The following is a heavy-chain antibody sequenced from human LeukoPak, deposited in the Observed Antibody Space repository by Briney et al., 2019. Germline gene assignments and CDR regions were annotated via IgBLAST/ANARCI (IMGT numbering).Heavy chain of an antibody. CDR1: GFTFNSYW. J-gene: IGHJ4*02. V-gene: IGHV3-74*01. CDR2: ISPEGSTT. Sequence: GGSLRLSCAASGFTFNSYWMHWVRQAPGKGLVWVSRISPEGSTTSYADSVKGRFTISRDNAKSTLSLQMNSLRAEDTVVYYCARRSSGQGLDYWGQGTLVSVSS. CDR3: ARRSSGQGLDY. D-gene: IGHD6-19*01.